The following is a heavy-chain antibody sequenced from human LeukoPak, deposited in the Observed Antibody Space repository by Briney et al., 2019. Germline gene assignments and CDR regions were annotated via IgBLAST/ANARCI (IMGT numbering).Heavy chain of an antibody. V-gene: IGHV3-23*01. Sequence: GGSLRLSCAASGFTFSSYAMSWVRQAPGKGLEWVSAISGSGGSTYYADSVKGRFTISRDKSKNTLYLQMNSLRAEDTAVYYCAKSAGFVVVTAIGYWGQGTLVTVSS. CDR1: GFTFSSYA. CDR3: AKSAGFVVVTAIGY. J-gene: IGHJ4*02. CDR2: ISGSGGST. D-gene: IGHD2-21*02.